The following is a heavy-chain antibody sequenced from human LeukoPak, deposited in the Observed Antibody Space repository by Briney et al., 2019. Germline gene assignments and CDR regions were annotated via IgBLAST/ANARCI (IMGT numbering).Heavy chain of an antibody. CDR2: VNTNSGGT. CDR1: GYTFTGYY. V-gene: IGHV1-2*02. J-gene: IGHJ5*02. Sequence: GASGKVSCKASGYTFTGYYMHWVREAPGQGLGWVGWVNTNSGGTNYAQKVQGRVTMTRDTSISTAYMELSRLRSDDTAVYYCARDGSGSYYKNWFDPWGQGTLVTVSS. CDR3: ARDGSGSYYKNWFDP. D-gene: IGHD3-10*01.